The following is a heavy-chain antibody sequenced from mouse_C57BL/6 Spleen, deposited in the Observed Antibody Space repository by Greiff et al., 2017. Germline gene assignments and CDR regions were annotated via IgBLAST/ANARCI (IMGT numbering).Heavy chain of an antibody. CDR1: GFTFSSYA. V-gene: IGHV5-4*01. J-gene: IGHJ2*01. D-gene: IGHD3-2*02. Sequence: EVLLVESGGGLVKPGGSLKLSCAASGFTFSSYAMSWVRQTPEKRLEWVATISDGGSYTYYPDNVKGRFTISRDNAKNNLYLQMSHLKSEDTAMYYCARGGGQLRRYFDDWGQGTTLTVSS. CDR2: ISDGGSYT. CDR3: ARGGGQLRRYFDD.